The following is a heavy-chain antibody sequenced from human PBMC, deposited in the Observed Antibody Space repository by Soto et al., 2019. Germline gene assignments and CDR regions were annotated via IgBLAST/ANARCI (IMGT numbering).Heavy chain of an antibody. CDR2: IIPLFGTT. J-gene: IGHJ5*02. V-gene: IGHV1-69*13. D-gene: IGHD1-26*01. Sequence: RASVKVSCKAFGGNFTNYGISWVRQAPGQGLEWMGGIIPLFGTTNYAQKFRGRVTVTADESTSTVYMELNSLRSEDTAIYYCARAHGTSWYNWFDPWGQGXLVTVSS. CDR1: GGNFTNYG. CDR3: ARAHGTSWYNWFDP.